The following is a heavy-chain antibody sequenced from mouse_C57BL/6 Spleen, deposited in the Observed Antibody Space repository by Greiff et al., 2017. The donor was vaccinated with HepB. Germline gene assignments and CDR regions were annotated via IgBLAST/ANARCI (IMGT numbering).Heavy chain of an antibody. CDR2: INPSSGYT. CDR1: GYTFTSYT. Sequence: VKLMESGAELARPGASVKMSCKASGYTFTSYTMHWVKQRPGQGLEWIGYINPSSGYTKYNQKFKDKATLTADKSSSTAYMQLSSLTSEDSAVYYCARAYYGSSFFDYWGQGTTLTVSS. CDR3: ARAYYGSSFFDY. J-gene: IGHJ2*01. V-gene: IGHV1-4*01. D-gene: IGHD1-1*01.